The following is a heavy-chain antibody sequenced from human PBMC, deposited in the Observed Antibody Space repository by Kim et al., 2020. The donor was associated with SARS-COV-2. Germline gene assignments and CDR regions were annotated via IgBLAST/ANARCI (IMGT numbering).Heavy chain of an antibody. J-gene: IGHJ4*02. CDR3: AKDRWFADPAGYFDH. D-gene: IGHD3-10*01. V-gene: IGHV3-23*01. Sequence: ADSVKGRFTISRDNSRNTLYLQMNSLRAEDTAVYYCAKDRWFADPAGYFDHWGQGAPVTVSS.